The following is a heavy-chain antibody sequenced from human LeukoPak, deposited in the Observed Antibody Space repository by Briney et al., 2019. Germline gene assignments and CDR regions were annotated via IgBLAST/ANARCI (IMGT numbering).Heavy chain of an antibody. V-gene: IGHV3-9*01. Sequence: PGGSLRLSCAASGFTFDDYAMHWVRQAPGKGLEWVSGFSWSNGSIGYADSVKGRFTISRDNAKNSLYLQMNSLRAEDTALYYCAHKRTTTPINFGVVIIVVDYWGQGTLVTVSS. D-gene: IGHD3-3*01. CDR2: FSWSNGSI. J-gene: IGHJ4*02. CDR1: GFTFDDYA. CDR3: AHKRTTTPINFGVVIIVVDY.